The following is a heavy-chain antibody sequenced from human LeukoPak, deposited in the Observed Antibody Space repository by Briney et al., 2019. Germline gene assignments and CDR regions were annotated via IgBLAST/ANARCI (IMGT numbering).Heavy chain of an antibody. V-gene: IGHV3-30*07. J-gene: IGHJ4*02. CDR3: ARRGVVIRVILVGFHKEAFYFDS. CDR1: GFTFSSYA. CDR2: ISYDGSNK. D-gene: IGHD3-22*01. Sequence: GGSLRLSCAASGFTFSSYAMHWVRQAPGKGLEWVAVISYDGSNKYYADSVKGRFTISRDNSKNTLDLQMNSLRAEDTAVYFCARRGVVIRVILVGFHKEAFYFDSWGQGALVTVSS.